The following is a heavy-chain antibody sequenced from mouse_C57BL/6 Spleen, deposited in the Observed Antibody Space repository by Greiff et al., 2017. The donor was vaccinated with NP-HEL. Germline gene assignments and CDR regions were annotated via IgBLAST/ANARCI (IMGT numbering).Heavy chain of an antibody. CDR3: ARGHYYGSSLFDY. Sequence: EVMLVESEGGLVQPGSSMKLSCTASGFTFSDYYMAWVRQVPEKGLEWVANINYDGSSTYYLDSLKSRFIISRDNAKNILYLQMRSLKSEDTATYYCARGHYYGSSLFDYWGQGTTLTVSS. CDR2: INYDGSST. CDR1: GFTFSDYY. V-gene: IGHV5-16*01. J-gene: IGHJ2*01. D-gene: IGHD1-1*01.